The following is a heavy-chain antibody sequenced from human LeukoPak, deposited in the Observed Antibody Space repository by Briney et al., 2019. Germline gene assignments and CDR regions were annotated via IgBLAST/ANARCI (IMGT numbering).Heavy chain of an antibody. J-gene: IGHJ6*02. CDR1: GFSVSSNY. V-gene: IGHV3-53*01. CDR3: AREGVGATWGYYGMDV. Sequence: GGSLRLSCVASGFSVSSNYMSWVRQAPGKGLEWVSVIHSGGSTYYVDSVKGRFTISRDNSKNTLYLQMNSLRAEDTAVYYCAREGVGATWGYYGMDVWGQGTTVTVSS. D-gene: IGHD1-26*01. CDR2: IHSGGST.